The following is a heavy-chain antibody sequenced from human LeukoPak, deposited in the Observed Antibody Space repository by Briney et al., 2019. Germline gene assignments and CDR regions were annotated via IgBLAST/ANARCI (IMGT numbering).Heavy chain of an antibody. Sequence: SVKVSCKASGGTFSSYAISWVRQAPGQGLEWMGRIIPILGIANYAQKFQGRVTITADKSTSTAYMELSSLRSEDTAVYYCAREMPSAAHSLFYYYYGMDVWGQGTTVTVSS. CDR1: GGTFSSYA. J-gene: IGHJ6*02. CDR3: AREMPSAAHSLFYYYYGMDV. D-gene: IGHD2-15*01. V-gene: IGHV1-69*04. CDR2: IIPILGIA.